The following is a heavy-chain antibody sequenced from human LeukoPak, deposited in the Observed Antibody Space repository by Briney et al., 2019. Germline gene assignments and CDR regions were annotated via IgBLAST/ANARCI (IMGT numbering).Heavy chain of an antibody. Sequence: SETLSLTCTVSGGSISSYYWSWIRQPPGKGLEWIGYISYSGSTNSNPSLKCRVTISLDTSKNQFSLKLSSVTAADTTVYYCAGHHPRNTVDFWGQGTLVTVSS. CDR1: GGSISSYY. D-gene: IGHD2/OR15-2a*01. CDR2: ISYSGST. V-gene: IGHV4-59*08. CDR3: AGHHPRNTVDF. J-gene: IGHJ4*02.